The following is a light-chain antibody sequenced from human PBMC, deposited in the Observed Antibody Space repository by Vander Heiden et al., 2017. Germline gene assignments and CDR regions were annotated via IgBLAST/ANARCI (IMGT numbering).Light chain of an antibody. CDR1: SSNIGYIS. J-gene: IGLJ3*02. Sequence: QSVFTLPPSVSAAPGQMVTISCSGGSSNIGYISVSWYQQRPGTAPKFLIYDNNKRPSGIPDRFSGSKSGTSATLDITGLQTGDEAGYYCGAWDSSLSGVLFGGGTKLTVL. CDR3: GAWDSSLSGVL. V-gene: IGLV1-51*01. CDR2: DNN.